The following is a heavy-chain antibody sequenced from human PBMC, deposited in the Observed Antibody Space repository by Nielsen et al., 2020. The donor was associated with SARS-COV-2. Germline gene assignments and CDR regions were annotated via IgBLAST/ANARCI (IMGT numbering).Heavy chain of an antibody. D-gene: IGHD2-2*01. Sequence: ASVKVSCKASGYTFTSYAMNWVRQAPGQGLEWMGWINTNTGNPTYAQGFTGRFVFSLDTSVSTAYLQISSLKAEDTAVYYCARVRRGCSSTSCSRVNFDYWGQGTLVTVSS. CDR2: INTNTGNP. J-gene: IGHJ4*02. V-gene: IGHV7-4-1*02. CDR1: GYTFTSYA. CDR3: ARVRRGCSSTSCSRVNFDY.